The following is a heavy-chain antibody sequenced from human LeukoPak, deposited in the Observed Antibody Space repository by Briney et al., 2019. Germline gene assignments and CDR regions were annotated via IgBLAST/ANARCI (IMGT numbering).Heavy chain of an antibody. Sequence: VASVKVSCKASGYTFTSYEINWVRQATGQGLEWMGCMNANRGNTGYAQKFKGRVTMTRNTSIRTAYMELSSLRSEDTAVYYCARVAGSGYHYSYYGMAVCGQGTTVTVSS. CDR3: ARVAGSGYHYSYYGMAV. CDR1: GYTFTSYE. D-gene: IGHD5-12*01. V-gene: IGHV1-8*01. CDR2: MNANRGNT. J-gene: IGHJ6*02.